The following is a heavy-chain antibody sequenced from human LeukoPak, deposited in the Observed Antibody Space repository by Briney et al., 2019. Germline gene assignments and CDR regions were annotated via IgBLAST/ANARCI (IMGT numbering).Heavy chain of an antibody. CDR1: GGSISSYY. J-gene: IGHJ5*02. V-gene: IGHV4-4*07. D-gene: IGHD6-13*01. CDR2: IYTSGST. CDR3: ARERVVAAAGYNWFGP. Sequence: PSETLSLTCTVSGGSISSYYWSWIRQPAGKGLEWIGRIYTSGSTNYNPSLKSRVTMSVDTSKNQFSLKLSSVTAADTAVYYCARERVVAAAGYNWFGPWGQGTLVTVSS.